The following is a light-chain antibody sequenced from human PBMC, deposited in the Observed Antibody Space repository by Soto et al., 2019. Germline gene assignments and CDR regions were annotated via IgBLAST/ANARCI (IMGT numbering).Light chain of an antibody. CDR2: EVE. V-gene: IGLV2-14*01. Sequence: QSVLTQPASVSGSPGQSITISCTGSGRDIGAYNYVSWYQQHPGKAPKLIIYEVENRPSGASNRFSASKSAFTASLTISGLQAEDEADYYCSSYTTSYFYVFGPGTKVTVL. CDR3: SSYTTSYFYV. J-gene: IGLJ1*01. CDR1: GRDIGAYNY.